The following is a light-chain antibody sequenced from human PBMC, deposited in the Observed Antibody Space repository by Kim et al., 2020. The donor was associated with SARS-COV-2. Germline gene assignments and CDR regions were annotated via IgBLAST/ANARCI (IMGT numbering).Light chain of an antibody. CDR3: QQYGRT. CDR2: GAS. J-gene: IGKJ1*01. CDR1: QSVSSSY. Sequence: EIVLSQSPGTLSLSPGERATISCRASQSVSSSYLDWYQQKPGQAPRLLIYGASSRATGIPDRFSGSGSGTDFTLTINRLEPEDFAVYYCQQYGRTFGQGTKVDIK. V-gene: IGKV3-20*01.